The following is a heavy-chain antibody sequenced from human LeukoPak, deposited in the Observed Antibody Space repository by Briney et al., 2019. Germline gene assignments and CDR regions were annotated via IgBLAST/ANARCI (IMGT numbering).Heavy chain of an antibody. CDR1: GGSFSGYY. D-gene: IGHD2-2*02. J-gene: IGHJ3*02. V-gene: IGHV4-34*01. CDR2: INHSGST. Sequence: SETLSLTCAVYGGSFSGYYWSWIRQPPGKGLEWIGEINHSGSTNYNPSLKSRVTISVDTSKNQFSLKLSSVTAADTAVYYCAGRPQVVPAAIRAFDIWGQGTMVTVSS. CDR3: AGRPQVVPAAIRAFDI.